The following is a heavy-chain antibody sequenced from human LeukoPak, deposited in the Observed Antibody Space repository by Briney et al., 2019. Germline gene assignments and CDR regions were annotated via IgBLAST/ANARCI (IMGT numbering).Heavy chain of an antibody. V-gene: IGHV1-2*02. CDR1: GYTFTGYY. D-gene: IGHD3-10*01. CDR2: INPNSGGT. CDR3: ARDRDYGSGIFDY. J-gene: IGHJ4*02. Sequence: ASVKVSCKASGYTFTGYYMHWVRQAPGQGLEWMGWINPNSGGTNYAQKFQGRVTMTRDTSNSTAYMELNRLRSDDTAVYYCARDRDYGSGIFDYWGQGTLVTVSS.